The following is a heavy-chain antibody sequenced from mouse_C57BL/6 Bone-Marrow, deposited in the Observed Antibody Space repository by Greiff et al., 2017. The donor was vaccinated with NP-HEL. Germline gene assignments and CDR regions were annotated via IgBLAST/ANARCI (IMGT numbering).Heavy chain of an antibody. CDR1: GYTFTSYW. D-gene: IGHD1-1*01. CDR2: IYPSDSET. V-gene: IGHV1-61*01. J-gene: IGHJ2*01. Sequence: QVQLQQPGAELVRPGSSVKLSCKASGYTFTSYWMDWVKQRPGQGLEWIGNIYPSDSETHYNQKFKDKATLTVDKSSSTAYMQLSSLTSEDSAVYYGARRTLYYGSSYDYFDYWGQGTTLTVSS. CDR3: ARRTLYYGSSYDYFDY.